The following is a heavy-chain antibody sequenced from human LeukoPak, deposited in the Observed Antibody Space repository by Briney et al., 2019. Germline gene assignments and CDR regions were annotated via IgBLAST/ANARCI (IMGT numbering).Heavy chain of an antibody. D-gene: IGHD3-22*01. CDR1: GFTFSSYG. V-gene: IGHV3-33*01. Sequence: PGGSLRLSCAASGFTFSSYGMHWVRQAPGKGLEWVAVIWYDGSNKYYADSVKGRFTISRDNSKNTLYLQMNSLRAEDTAVYYCARDSGITMIDDLLDYWGQGTLVTVSS. J-gene: IGHJ4*02. CDR3: ARDSGITMIDDLLDY. CDR2: IWYDGSNK.